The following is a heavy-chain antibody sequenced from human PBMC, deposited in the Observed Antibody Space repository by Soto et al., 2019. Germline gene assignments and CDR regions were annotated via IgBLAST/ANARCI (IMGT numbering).Heavy chain of an antibody. CDR1: GFTFSSYW. CDR2: INSDGSST. Sequence: GGSLRLSCAASGFTFSSYWMHWVRQAPGKGLVWVSRINSDGSSTSYADSVKGRFTISRDNAKNTLYLQMNSLRAEDTAVYYCASQKHPLPGYQLLMAFDIWGQGTMVTVSS. D-gene: IGHD2-2*01. J-gene: IGHJ3*02. CDR3: ASQKHPLPGYQLLMAFDI. V-gene: IGHV3-74*01.